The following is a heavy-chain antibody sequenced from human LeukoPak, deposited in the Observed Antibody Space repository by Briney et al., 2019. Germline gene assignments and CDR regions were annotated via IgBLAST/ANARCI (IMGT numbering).Heavy chain of an antibody. CDR2: ITTMASNYAT. CDR3: TTYRSGHY. Sequence: PGGSLRLSCAASGFTFSGSDVHWVRQASGKGLEWVGRITTMASNYATAYAASVRGRFTISRDDSEDMAYLQMNSLTTAGTALYYCTTYRSGHYWGQGTLVTVSS. CDR1: GFTFSGSD. V-gene: IGHV3-73*01. D-gene: IGHD6-19*01. J-gene: IGHJ4*02.